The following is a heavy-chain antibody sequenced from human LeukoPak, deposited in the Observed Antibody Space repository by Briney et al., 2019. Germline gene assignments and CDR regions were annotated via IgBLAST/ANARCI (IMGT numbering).Heavy chain of an antibody. Sequence: GGSLRLSCVASGFTFRSYAMSWVRQGPGKGLEWVSAIGGSPGDTHYADYVKGRFTISRDNYKNPLYLQMNSLRAEDTAEYYCAKVGLGYAGYDSGGYAYGDWGQGTLVTVSS. CDR1: GFTFRSYA. J-gene: IGHJ4*02. CDR2: IGGSPGDT. CDR3: AKVGLGYAGYDSGGYAYGD. D-gene: IGHD5-12*01. V-gene: IGHV3-23*01.